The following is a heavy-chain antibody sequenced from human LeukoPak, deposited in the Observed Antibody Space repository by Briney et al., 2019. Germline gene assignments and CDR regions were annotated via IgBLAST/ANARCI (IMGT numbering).Heavy chain of an antibody. D-gene: IGHD5-18*01. J-gene: IGHJ4*02. V-gene: IGHV1-18*01. CDR3: AREYGYSYGFNYFDY. CDR2: ISAYNGNT. Sequence: GASVKVSCKASGYTLTSYGISWVRQAPGQGLEWMGWISAYNGNTNYAQKLQGRVTMTTDTSTSTAYMELRSLRSDDTAVYYCAREYGYSYGFNYFDYWGQGTLVTVSS. CDR1: GYTLTSYG.